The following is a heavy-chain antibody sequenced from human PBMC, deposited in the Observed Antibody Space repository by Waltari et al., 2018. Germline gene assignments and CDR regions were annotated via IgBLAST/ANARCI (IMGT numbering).Heavy chain of an antibody. Sequence: QVHLQESGPGLAKPSQTLSLTCSVSGASINSGHFYWSWIRQPPGKGLEWIGYISYSGTTYYTPSLKSRVSISLDTAKNDFSLEVRSVTAADTAMYYCARVDTIFGVVPHADAFDIWGQGTMVTVAS. CDR2: ISYSGTT. D-gene: IGHD3-3*01. CDR3: ARVDTIFGVVPHADAFDI. V-gene: IGHV4-30-4*08. J-gene: IGHJ3*02. CDR1: GASINSGHFY.